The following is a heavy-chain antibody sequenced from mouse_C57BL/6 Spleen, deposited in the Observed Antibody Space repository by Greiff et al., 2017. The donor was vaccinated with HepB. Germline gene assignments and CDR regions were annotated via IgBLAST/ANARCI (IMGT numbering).Heavy chain of an antibody. CDR2: IDPNSGGT. V-gene: IGHV1-72*01. Sequence: QVQLQQPGAELVKPGASVKLSCKASGYTFTSYWMHWVKQRPGRGLEWIGRIDPNSGGTKYNEKFKSKATLTVDKPSSTAYVQLSSLTSEDSAVYYCARYDTTVVVPFDYWGQGTTLTVSS. D-gene: IGHD1-1*01. CDR3: ARYDTTVVVPFDY. CDR1: GYTFTSYW. J-gene: IGHJ2*01.